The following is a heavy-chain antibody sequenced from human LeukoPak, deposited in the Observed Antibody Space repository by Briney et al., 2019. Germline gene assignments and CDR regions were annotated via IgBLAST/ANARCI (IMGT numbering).Heavy chain of an antibody. Sequence: ASVKVSCKASGYTFTSYDINWVRQATGQGLEWMGWMNPNSGNTGYAQKFQGRVTITRNTSISTAYMELSSLRSEDTAVYYCARGRIAARRGAHYYYYMDVWGKGTTVTVSS. CDR3: ARGRIAARRGAHYYYYMDV. J-gene: IGHJ6*03. CDR2: MNPNSGNT. CDR1: GYTFTSYD. D-gene: IGHD6-6*01. V-gene: IGHV1-8*03.